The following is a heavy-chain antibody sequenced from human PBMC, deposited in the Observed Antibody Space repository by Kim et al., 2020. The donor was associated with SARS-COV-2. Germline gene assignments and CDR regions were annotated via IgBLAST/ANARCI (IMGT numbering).Heavy chain of an antibody. V-gene: IGHV3-48*03. CDR3: AREEVVSPDAFDI. J-gene: IGHJ3*02. CDR2: ISGSGSGK. CDR1: GLTFRSYE. Sequence: GGSLRLSCAASGLTFRSYEMNWVRQAPGKGLEWVSYISGSGSGKYYADSVKGRFTISRDNAKDSLYLQMNGLRAEDTAVYYCAREEVVSPDAFDIWGQGAIVTVSS.